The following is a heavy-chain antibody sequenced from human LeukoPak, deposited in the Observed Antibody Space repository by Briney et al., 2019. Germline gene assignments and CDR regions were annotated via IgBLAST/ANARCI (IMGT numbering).Heavy chain of an antibody. CDR3: ARDGMGGIKAFDM. CDR1: GFTFSSYE. V-gene: IGHV3-48*03. J-gene: IGHJ3*02. CDR2: ISSSGSTI. Sequence: GGSLRLSCAASGFTFSSYEMNWVRQAPGKGLECISYISSSGSTIYYADSAKGRFTISRDNAKNSVYLQMNSLTAEDTAVYYCARDGMGGIKAFDMWGQGTMVTVSS. D-gene: IGHD3-10*01.